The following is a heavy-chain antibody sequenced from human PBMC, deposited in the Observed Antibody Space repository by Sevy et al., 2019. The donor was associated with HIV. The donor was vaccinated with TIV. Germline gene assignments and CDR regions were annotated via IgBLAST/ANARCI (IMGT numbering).Heavy chain of an antibody. CDR3: AKKMGGGSGMAFLVDF. CDR1: GFTFNSFA. Sequence: GGSLRPSCAASGFTFNSFAMGWVRQAPGKGLDWISVISGTGDYTYYADSVKGRFTISRDNSKNTLFLQMNSLRAEDTAIFYCAKKMGGGSGMAFLVDFWGQGTLVTVSS. CDR2: ISGTGDYT. J-gene: IGHJ4*02. V-gene: IGHV3-23*01. D-gene: IGHD5-18*01.